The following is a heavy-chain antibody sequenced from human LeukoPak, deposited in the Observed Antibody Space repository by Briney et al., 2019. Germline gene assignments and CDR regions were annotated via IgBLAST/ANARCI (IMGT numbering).Heavy chain of an antibody. CDR1: GFTFSSFA. CDR2: ISSNGDTA. J-gene: IGHJ5*02. Sequence: PGGSLRLSCSASGFTFSSFAMHCVRQAPGKGLDYISSISSNGDTAYYADSVKGRFTISRDNSKNTLYLQMSSLRAEDTAVYCCVKSALNYGANWFDPWGQGTLVTVSS. D-gene: IGHD4/OR15-4a*01. CDR3: VKSALNYGANWFDP. V-gene: IGHV3-64D*09.